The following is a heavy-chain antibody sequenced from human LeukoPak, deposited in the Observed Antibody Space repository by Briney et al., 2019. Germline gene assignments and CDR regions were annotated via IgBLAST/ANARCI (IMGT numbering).Heavy chain of an antibody. CDR2: IYYSGST. J-gene: IGHJ4*02. Sequence: SETLSLTCTVSGGSISSYYWSWIRQPPGKGLEWIGYIYYSGSTNYNPSLKSRVTISVDTSKNQFSLKLSSVTAADTAVYYCARAKGYCSGGSCYFDYWGQGTLVTVSS. CDR1: GGSISSYY. V-gene: IGHV4-59*01. D-gene: IGHD2-15*01. CDR3: ARAKGYCSGGSCYFDY.